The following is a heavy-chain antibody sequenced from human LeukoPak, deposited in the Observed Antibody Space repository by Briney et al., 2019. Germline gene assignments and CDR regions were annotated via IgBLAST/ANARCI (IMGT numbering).Heavy chain of an antibody. D-gene: IGHD1-7*01. CDR3: ARDGGSYNWNYRNYFDY. Sequence: ASVKVSCKASVGTFSRYAIGWVRQAPGQGLEWIGRIIPIFGIANYAQKFQGRDTINAAKSTSTAYMELSSLRSEDTAVYYCARDGGSYNWNYRNYFDYWGQGTLVTVSS. V-gene: IGHV1-69*04. J-gene: IGHJ4*02. CDR1: VGTFSRYA. CDR2: IIPIFGIA.